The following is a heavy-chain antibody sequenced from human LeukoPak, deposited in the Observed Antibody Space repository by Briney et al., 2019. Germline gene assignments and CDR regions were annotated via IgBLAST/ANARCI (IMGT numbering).Heavy chain of an antibody. Sequence: SETLSLTCTVSGGSISTSRYYWGWIRQPPGKGLEWIGSIYYTGSTYYNPSLKSRVAISVDTSKHQFSLRLSSVTAADTAVYYCARGVAAAGTYYFDYWGQGTLVTVSS. J-gene: IGHJ4*02. V-gene: IGHV4-39*01. CDR1: GGSISTSRYY. D-gene: IGHD6-13*01. CDR3: ARGVAAAGTYYFDY. CDR2: IYYTGST.